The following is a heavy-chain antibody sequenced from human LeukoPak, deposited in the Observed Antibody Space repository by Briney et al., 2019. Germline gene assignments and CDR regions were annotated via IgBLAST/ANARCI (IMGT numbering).Heavy chain of an antibody. J-gene: IGHJ4*02. CDR2: IYTSGST. CDR1: GGSISSYY. CDR3: ARDAPSDYDILTGYGEFDY. Sequence: PSETLSLTCTVSGGSISSYYWSWIRHPAGKGLELIGRIYTSGSTNYNPSLKSRVTMSVDTSKNQFSLKLSSVTAADTAVYYCARDAPSDYDILTGYGEFDYWGQGTLVTVSS. V-gene: IGHV4-4*07. D-gene: IGHD3-9*01.